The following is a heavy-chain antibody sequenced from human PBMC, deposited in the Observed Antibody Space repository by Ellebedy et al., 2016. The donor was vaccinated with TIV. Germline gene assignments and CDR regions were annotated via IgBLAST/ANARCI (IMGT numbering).Heavy chain of an antibody. CDR2: ISPYTGET. J-gene: IGHJ4*02. V-gene: IGHV1-18*01. CDR1: GYTFTSYS. CDR3: ARDLRGEGDY. D-gene: IGHD4-17*01. Sequence: ASVKVSCKASGYTFTSYSISWLRQAPGQGLEWLAWISPYTGETDFARKFRGRVTMTRDTSTKTVYMELSNLRSDDTAVYYCARDLRGEGDYWGQGTLVTVS.